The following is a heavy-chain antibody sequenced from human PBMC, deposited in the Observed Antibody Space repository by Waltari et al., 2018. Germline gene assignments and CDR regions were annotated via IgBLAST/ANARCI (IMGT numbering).Heavy chain of an antibody. D-gene: IGHD5-18*01. CDR3: ARKRPGYTAMAHFDY. V-gene: IGHV4-59*01. Sequence: QVQLQESGPGLVKPSETLSLTCTVSGGSISSYYWSWIRQPPGKGLEWIGYIYYSGSTNDNPSLKSRVTISVDTSKNQFSLKLSSVTAADTAVYYCARKRPGYTAMAHFDYWGQGTLVTVSS. J-gene: IGHJ4*02. CDR1: GGSISSYY. CDR2: IYYSGST.